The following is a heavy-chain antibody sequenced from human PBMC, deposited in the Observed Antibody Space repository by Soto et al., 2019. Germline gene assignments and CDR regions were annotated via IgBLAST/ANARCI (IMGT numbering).Heavy chain of an antibody. Sequence: PSETLSLTCAVYGGSFSGYYWSWIRQPPGKGLEWIGEINHSGSTNYNPSLKSRVTISVDTSKNQFSLKLSSVTAADTAVYYCARGNHDSSGYYRDFDYWGQGTLVTVSS. J-gene: IGHJ4*02. CDR2: INHSGST. CDR3: ARGNHDSSGYYRDFDY. D-gene: IGHD3-22*01. V-gene: IGHV4-34*01. CDR1: GGSFSGYY.